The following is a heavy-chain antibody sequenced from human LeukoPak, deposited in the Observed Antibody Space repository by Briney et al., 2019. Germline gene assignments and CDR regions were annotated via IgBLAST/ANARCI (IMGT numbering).Heavy chain of an antibody. D-gene: IGHD3-10*01. J-gene: IGHJ4*02. CDR1: GFSFGGEA. CDR2: ISPGGGTT. V-gene: IGHV3-23*01. CDR3: AKSRSGSANWALRIFDN. Sequence: LTGGSLRLSCVVSGFSFGGEAMSWVRQAPGRGLEWVSSISPGGGTTYYADSVKGRFTISRDNSENTLYVEMNSLRAEDTAIYYCAKSRSGSANWALRIFDNWGQGTLVSVSS.